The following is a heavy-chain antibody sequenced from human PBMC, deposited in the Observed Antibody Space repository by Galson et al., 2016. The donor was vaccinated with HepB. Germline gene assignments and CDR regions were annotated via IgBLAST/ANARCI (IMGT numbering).Heavy chain of an antibody. J-gene: IGHJ2*01. CDR3: ASLRFKGFDL. D-gene: IGHD3-3*01. CDR1: GFIVSSND. V-gene: IGHV3-53*01. CDR2: RDSGGGT. Sequence: SLRLSCAASGFIVSSNDMSWVRQAPGKGLDGVSCRDSGGGTYYADSVKGRFTISRDNSKNTLYLQMNSLRAEDTAVYYCASLRFKGFDLWGRGTLVTVSS.